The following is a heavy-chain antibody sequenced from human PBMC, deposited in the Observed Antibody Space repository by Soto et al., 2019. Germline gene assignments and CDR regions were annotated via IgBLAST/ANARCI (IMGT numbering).Heavy chain of an antibody. V-gene: IGHV3-23*01. CDR2: ISDSGSFT. D-gene: IGHD7-27*01. CDR1: GITFSNYA. CDR3: AKRPLNWGRWYFDL. J-gene: IGHJ2*01. Sequence: EVQLLESGGGLVQPGGSLRLSCAASGITFSNYAMTWVRQAPGKGLEWVSVISDSGSFTFYADSVKGRFTISRDNSGGTLYLQMNSLRAEDSAIYYCAKRPLNWGRWYFDLWGRGPLVTVSS.